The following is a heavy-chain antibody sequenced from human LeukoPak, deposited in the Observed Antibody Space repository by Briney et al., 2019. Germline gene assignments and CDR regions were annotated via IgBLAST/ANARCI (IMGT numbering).Heavy chain of an antibody. V-gene: IGHV4-59*11. D-gene: IGHD3-16*01. CDR1: GGSISGHY. CDR3: ATFGVDYDMDV. J-gene: IGHJ6*02. CDR2: IHYSGRP. Sequence: SETLSLTFTVSGGSISGHYWTWIRQPPGKGLEWIGQIHYSGRPDYNPSLKSRVTISVDTSKNQLSLKLTSVTGADTAVYYCATFGVDYDMDVWGQGTTVTVFS.